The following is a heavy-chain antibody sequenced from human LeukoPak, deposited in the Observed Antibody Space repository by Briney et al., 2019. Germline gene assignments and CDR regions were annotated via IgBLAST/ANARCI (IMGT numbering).Heavy chain of an antibody. CDR3: ARARWDYGWGSYRSAWCDY. CDR1: GFTFSSYE. D-gene: IGHD3-16*02. Sequence: GGSLRLSCAASGFTFSSYEMNWVRQAPGKGLEWVSYISSSGSTIYYADSVKGRFTISRDNAKNSLYLQMNSLRAEDTAVYYCARARWDYGWGSYRSAWCDYWGQGTLVTVSS. J-gene: IGHJ4*02. CDR2: ISSSGSTI. V-gene: IGHV3-48*03.